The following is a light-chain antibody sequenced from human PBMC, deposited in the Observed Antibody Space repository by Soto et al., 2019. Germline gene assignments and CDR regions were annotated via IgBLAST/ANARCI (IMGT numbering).Light chain of an antibody. CDR3: SSYAASNTFYFV. CDR1: SSDVGGYNY. J-gene: IGLJ3*02. CDR2: EVT. V-gene: IGLV2-8*01. Sequence: QSAPTQPPSASGSPGQSVTISCTGTSSDVGGYNYVSWYQQYPGRAPKLMIYEVTKRPSGVPDRFSGSKSGNTASLTVSGLQAEDEADYYCSSYAASNTFYFVFGGGTKLTVL.